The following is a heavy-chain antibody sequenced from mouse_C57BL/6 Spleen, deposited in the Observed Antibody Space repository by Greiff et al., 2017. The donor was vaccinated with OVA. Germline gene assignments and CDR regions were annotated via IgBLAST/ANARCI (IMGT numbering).Heavy chain of an antibody. V-gene: IGHV1-69*01. Sequence: QVQLQQPGAELVMPGASVKLSCTASGYTFTSYWMHWVKQRPGQGLEWIGEIDPSDSYTNYNQKFQGKSTLTVDKSSSTAYMQLSGLTSEDSAVYYCAREGYWGQGTTLTVAS. J-gene: IGHJ2*01. CDR1: GYTFTSYW. CDR3: AREGY. CDR2: IDPSDSYT.